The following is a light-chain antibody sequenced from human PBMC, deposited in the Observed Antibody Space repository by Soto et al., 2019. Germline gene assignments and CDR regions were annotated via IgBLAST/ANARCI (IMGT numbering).Light chain of an antibody. J-gene: IGKJ2*01. V-gene: IGKV2-28*01. CDR2: LGS. Sequence: EIVMTQSPLSLPVTPGEPASISCRSSQSLLHTNGYNYLVWYLQKPGQSPQLLIQLGSNRASGVPDRFSGSGSGTDFTLKITRVEAEDVGIYCCMHGLRPPYTFGQGTKLEIK. CDR3: MHGLRPPYT. CDR1: QSLLHTNGYNY.